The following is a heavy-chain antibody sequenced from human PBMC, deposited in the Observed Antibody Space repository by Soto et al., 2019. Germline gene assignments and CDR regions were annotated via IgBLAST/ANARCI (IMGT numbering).Heavy chain of an antibody. CDR3: ARESDYGDYYFDY. CDR1: CGSSSSGGYS. D-gene: IGHD4-17*01. J-gene: IGHJ4*02. Sequence: SVPLPLPWAVSCGSSSSGGYSWSWNRQPPGKGLEWIGYIYHSGSTYYNPSLKSRVTISVDRSKNQFSLKLSSVTAADTAVYYCARESDYGDYYFDYWGQGTLVPVSS. V-gene: IGHV4-30-2*01. CDR2: IYHSGST.